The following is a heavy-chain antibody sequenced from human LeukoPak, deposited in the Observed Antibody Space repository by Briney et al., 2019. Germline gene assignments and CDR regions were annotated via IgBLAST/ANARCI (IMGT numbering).Heavy chain of an antibody. D-gene: IGHD3-22*01. CDR1: GFTFSSYA. V-gene: IGHV3-23*01. J-gene: IGHJ4*02. CDR3: AKSSGYYYDSSGYYYDY. CDR2: ISGSGGST. Sequence: GGSLRLSCAASGFTFSSYAMSWVRQAPGKGLEWVSAISGSGGSTYYADSVKGRFTISRDNSKNTLYLQMNSLRAEVTAVYYCAKSSGYYYDSSGYYYDYWGQGTLVTVSS.